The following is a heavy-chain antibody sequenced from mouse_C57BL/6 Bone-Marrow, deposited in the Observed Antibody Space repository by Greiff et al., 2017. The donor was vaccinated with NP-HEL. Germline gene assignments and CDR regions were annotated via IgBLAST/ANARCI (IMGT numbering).Heavy chain of an antibody. V-gene: IGHV1-69*01. Sequence: QVQLQQPGAELVMPGASVTLSCKASGYTFTSYWMPWVKPRPGQGLEWIGEIDPSDSYTNYNPTFKGKSTLTVDKPSSTAYIQLSCLTSEDSAVDYWARDGGKLLWAYWGQGTLVTVSA. CDR2: IDPSDSYT. CDR3: ARDGGKLLWAY. CDR1: GYTFTSYW. D-gene: IGHD1-1*02. J-gene: IGHJ3*01.